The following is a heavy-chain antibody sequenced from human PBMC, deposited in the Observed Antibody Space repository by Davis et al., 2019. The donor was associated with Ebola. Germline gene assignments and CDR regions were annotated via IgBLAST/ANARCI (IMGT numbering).Heavy chain of an antibody. J-gene: IGHJ4*02. CDR2: INSDGSST. CDR3: ARGAVTTLLN. D-gene: IGHD4-17*01. Sequence: GESLKISCAASGFTFDDYAMHWVRQAPGKGLVWVSRINSDGSSTNYADSVKGRFTISRDNAKNTLYLQMNSLRAEDTAVYYCARGAVTTLLNWGQGTLVTVSS. V-gene: IGHV3-74*01. CDR1: GFTFDDYA.